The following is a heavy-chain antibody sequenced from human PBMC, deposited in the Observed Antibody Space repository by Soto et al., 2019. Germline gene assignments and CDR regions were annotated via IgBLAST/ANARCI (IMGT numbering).Heavy chain of an antibody. D-gene: IGHD5-18*01. CDR2: ISGSGVGT. CDR3: AEVLYSYGPLNYGMDV. V-gene: IGHV3-23*01. Sequence: PGGSLRLSCAASGFTFSNYGMNWVRQTPGKGLEWVSGISGSGVGTYYAASVKGQFTISRDNSKGTLYLQMKRLRAEDTALYFCAEVLYSYGPLNYGMDVWGQGTTVTVSS. J-gene: IGHJ6*02. CDR1: GFTFSNYG.